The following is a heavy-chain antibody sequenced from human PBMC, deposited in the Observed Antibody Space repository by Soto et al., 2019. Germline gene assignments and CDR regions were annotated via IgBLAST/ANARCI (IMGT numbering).Heavy chain of an antibody. V-gene: IGHV5-51*01. CDR2: IYAGDSET. J-gene: IGHJ5*02. CDR1: GYEFISYW. CDR3: ARDTAYNWFDP. Sequence: GESLKISCSTSGYEFISYWIAWVRQRPGEGLEWMGIIYAGDSETTYSPSFEGQVTISVDRSTATAYLQWSSLEASDSAIYYCARDTAYNWFDPWGPGTPVTVSS.